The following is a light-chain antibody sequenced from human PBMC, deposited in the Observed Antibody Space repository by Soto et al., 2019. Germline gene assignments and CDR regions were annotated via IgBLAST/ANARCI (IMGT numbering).Light chain of an antibody. CDR1: QSVSNY. Sequence: EIVLTQSPGTLSLSPGERATLSCRSSQSVSNYLVWYQQKPGQAPRLLIYEASNRATGIPARFSGSGSGTDFTLTINRLEPEDFAVYYCQQYKNWPQITFGQGTRLEI. V-gene: IGKV3-11*01. CDR2: EAS. CDR3: QQYKNWPQIT. J-gene: IGKJ5*01.